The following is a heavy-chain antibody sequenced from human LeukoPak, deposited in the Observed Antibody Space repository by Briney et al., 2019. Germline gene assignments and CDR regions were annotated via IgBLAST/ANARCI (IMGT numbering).Heavy chain of an antibody. V-gene: IGHV4-59*01. CDR1: GGSISSYY. Sequence: SETLSLTCTVSGGSISSYYWSWIRQPPGKGLEWIGYIYYSGSTNYNPSLKSRVTISVDTSKNQFSLKLSSVTAADTAVYYCARVWRYCSSTSCYAEDYYYYMDVWGKGTTVTISS. D-gene: IGHD2-2*01. J-gene: IGHJ6*03. CDR2: IYYSGST. CDR3: ARVWRYCSSTSCYAEDYYYYMDV.